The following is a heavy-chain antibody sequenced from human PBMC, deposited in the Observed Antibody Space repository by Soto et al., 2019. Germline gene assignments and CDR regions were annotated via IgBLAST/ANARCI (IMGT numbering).Heavy chain of an antibody. CDR1: GYTFTSYD. CDR2: MNPNTGNS. V-gene: IGHV1-8*01. CDR3: ARRAETNGWNGFGADKYYFDF. J-gene: IGHJ4*02. D-gene: IGHD1-1*01. Sequence: ASVKVSCKASGYTFTSYDIYWVRQATGQGREWMGWMNPNTGNSGYAQKFQGRVTVTSDTSINTVHMELSSLRSEDTAVYYCARRAETNGWNGFGADKYYFDFWGQGTLVTVSS.